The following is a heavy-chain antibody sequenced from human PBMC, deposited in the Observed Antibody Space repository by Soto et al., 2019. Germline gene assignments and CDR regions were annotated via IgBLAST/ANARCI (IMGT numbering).Heavy chain of an antibody. Sequence: QVPLQESGPGLVKPSETLSLTCNVSGGFVGSGNYHWSWIRQSPGKGLEWIGDIFYGGATNYNPSLKSHVTISADTSKKRFSLILTSVTAADTAVYYCARESYGDFVYWDQGTLVIVS. CDR1: GGFVGSGNYH. CDR3: ARESYGDFVY. CDR2: IFYGGAT. J-gene: IGHJ4*02. D-gene: IGHD4-17*01. V-gene: IGHV4-61*03.